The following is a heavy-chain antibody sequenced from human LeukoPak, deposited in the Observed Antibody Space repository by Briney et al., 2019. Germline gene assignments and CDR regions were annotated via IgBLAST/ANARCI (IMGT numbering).Heavy chain of an antibody. D-gene: IGHD3-10*01. CDR2: ISWNSGSI. Sequence: GRSLRLSCAASGFTFDDYAMHWVRHAPGKGLEWVSGISWNSGSIGYADSVKGRFTISRDNAKNSLYLQMNSLRAEDTALYYCAKAGGFGYYFDYWGQGTLVTVSS. CDR1: GFTFDDYA. V-gene: IGHV3-9*01. J-gene: IGHJ4*02. CDR3: AKAGGFGYYFDY.